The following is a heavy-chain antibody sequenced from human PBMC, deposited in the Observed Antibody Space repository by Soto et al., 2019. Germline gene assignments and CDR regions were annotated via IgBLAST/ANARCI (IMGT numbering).Heavy chain of an antibody. V-gene: IGHV3-66*01. Sequence: GGSLRLSCAVSGFTVSDYYMSWVRQAPGKGLEWVSIIYSGGTTYYADSVKRRFTISRDTSKNTVFLQMNSLRDEDTAVYYCARGLVRASFDYWGQGTLVTVSS. J-gene: IGHJ4*02. D-gene: IGHD3-10*01. CDR3: ARGLVRASFDY. CDR1: GFTVSDYY. CDR2: IYSGGTT.